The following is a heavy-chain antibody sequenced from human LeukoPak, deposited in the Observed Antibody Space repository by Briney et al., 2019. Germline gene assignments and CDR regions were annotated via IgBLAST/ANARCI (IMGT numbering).Heavy chain of an antibody. CDR1: GGSISSSSYY. CDR3: ARYRIAAAGKESFDY. V-gene: IGHV4-39*07. Sequence: SETLSLTCTVSGGSISSSSYYWGWIRQPPGKGLGGIGSIYYSGSTYYNPSLKSRVTISVDTSKNQFSLKLRSVTAADTAVYYCARYRIAAAGKESFDYWGQRTLVTVSS. CDR2: IYYSGST. J-gene: IGHJ4*02. D-gene: IGHD6-13*01.